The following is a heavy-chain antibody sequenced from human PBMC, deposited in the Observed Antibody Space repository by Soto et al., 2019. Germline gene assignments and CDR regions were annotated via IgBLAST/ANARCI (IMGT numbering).Heavy chain of an antibody. CDR3: AKGYREYSSSWFDY. J-gene: IGHJ4*02. CDR1: GYTFSRNA. Sequence: GGSLRLSCAASGYTFSRNAMSWVRQAPGKGLEWVSVMSGSGGSTYYADSVTGRFTISRDNSKNTLYLQMNSLRAEDTAVYYCAKGYREYSSSWFDYWGQGTLVTVSS. D-gene: IGHD6-13*01. CDR2: MSGSGGST. V-gene: IGHV3-23*01.